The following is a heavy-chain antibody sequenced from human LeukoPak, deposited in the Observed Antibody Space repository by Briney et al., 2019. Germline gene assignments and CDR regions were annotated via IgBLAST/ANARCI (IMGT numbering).Heavy chain of an antibody. Sequence: GGSLRLSCAASGFTVSSNYMSWVRQAPGKGLEWVSVIYSGGSTYYADSVKGRFTISRDNSKNTLYLQMNSLKTEDTAVYYCARDKMAENDALDVWGQGTMVTVSS. CDR3: ARDKMAENDALDV. J-gene: IGHJ3*01. CDR2: IYSGGST. CDR1: GFTVSSNY. V-gene: IGHV3-53*01. D-gene: IGHD2-8*01.